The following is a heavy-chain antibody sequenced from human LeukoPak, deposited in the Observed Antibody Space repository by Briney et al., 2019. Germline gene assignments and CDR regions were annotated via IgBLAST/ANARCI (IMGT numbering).Heavy chain of an antibody. V-gene: IGHV3-21*01. Sequence: PGGSLRLSCAASGFTFSSYSMNWVRQAPGKGLEWVSSISSSSSYIYYADSVKGRFTISRDNAKNSLYLQMNSLRAEDTAVYYCARDSAFGWSGYSWYFDYWGQGTLVTVSS. D-gene: IGHD3-3*01. CDR1: GFTFSSYS. CDR2: ISSSSSYI. J-gene: IGHJ4*02. CDR3: ARDSAFGWSGYSWYFDY.